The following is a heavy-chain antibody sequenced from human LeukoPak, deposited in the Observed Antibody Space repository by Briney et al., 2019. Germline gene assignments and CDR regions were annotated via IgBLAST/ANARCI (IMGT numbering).Heavy chain of an antibody. CDR1: GDSISSYY. Sequence: SETLSLTCTVSGDSISSYYWSWLRQPPGQGLEWVGYIYARGSTDYNPSLKSRVNISVDRSKNQFSLTLSSVTAADTAVYYCARVVPATIGPLKFDPWGQGTLVTVSS. D-gene: IGHD2-2*01. CDR2: IYARGST. V-gene: IGHV4-59*01. CDR3: ARVVPATIGPLKFDP. J-gene: IGHJ5*02.